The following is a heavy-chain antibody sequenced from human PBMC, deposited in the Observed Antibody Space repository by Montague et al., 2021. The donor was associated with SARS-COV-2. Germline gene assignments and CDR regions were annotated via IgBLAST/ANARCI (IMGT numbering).Heavy chain of an antibody. J-gene: IGHJ6*02. D-gene: IGHD3-10*02. CDR3: AGGCSDPDYYYYYGMDV. CDR1: GFTFSSYE. CDR2: ISSSGSTI. Sequence: SLRLSCAASGFTFSSYEMNWVRQAPGKGLEWVSYISSSGSTIYYADSVKGRFTISRDNAKNSLYLQMNSLRAEDTAVYYCAGGCSDPDYYYYYGMDVWGQGTTVTVSS. V-gene: IGHV3-48*03.